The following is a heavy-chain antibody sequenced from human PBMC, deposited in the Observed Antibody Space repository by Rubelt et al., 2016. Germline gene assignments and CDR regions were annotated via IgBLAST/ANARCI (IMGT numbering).Heavy chain of an antibody. CDR3: ARHDVYDSSGLYPR. J-gene: IGHJ4*02. Sequence: QLQLQESGPGLVKPSETLSLTCTVSGGSISSSSYYWGWIRQPPGKGLEWIGSIYYSGSTYYNPSLKGRCTISVDTSKNQFSLKLSSVTAADTAVYYCARHDVYDSSGLYPRWGQGTLVTVSS. D-gene: IGHD3-22*01. CDR2: IYYSGST. V-gene: IGHV4-39*01. CDR1: GGSISSSSYY.